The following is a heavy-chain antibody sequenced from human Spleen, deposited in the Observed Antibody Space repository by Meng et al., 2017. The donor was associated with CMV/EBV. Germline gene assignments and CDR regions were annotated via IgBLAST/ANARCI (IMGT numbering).Heavy chain of an antibody. D-gene: IGHD3-9*01. Sequence: ASVKVSCKTSGYNFTDYYMHWVRQAPGQGLEWMGWINPNSGGTNYAQKFQGRITMTGDTSITTAYMELSRLTSDDTAVYYCARGLYYDILTGYYIPKQFDPWGQGTLVTVSS. CDR2: INPNSGGT. V-gene: IGHV1-2*02. CDR3: ARGLYYDILTGYYIPKQFDP. CDR1: GYNFTDYY. J-gene: IGHJ5*02.